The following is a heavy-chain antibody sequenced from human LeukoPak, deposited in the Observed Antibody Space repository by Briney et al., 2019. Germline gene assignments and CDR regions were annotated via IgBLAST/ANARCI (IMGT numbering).Heavy chain of an antibody. J-gene: IGHJ4*02. CDR2: INHSGST. V-gene: IGHV4-34*01. Sequence: SETLSLTCAVYGGSFSGYYWSWIRQPPGKGLEWIGEINHSGSTNYNPSLKSRVTISVGTSKNQFSLKLSSVTAADTAVYYCARSFVPYYFDYWGQGTLVTVSS. CDR1: GGSFSGYY. CDR3: ARSFVPYYFDY. D-gene: IGHD6-6*01.